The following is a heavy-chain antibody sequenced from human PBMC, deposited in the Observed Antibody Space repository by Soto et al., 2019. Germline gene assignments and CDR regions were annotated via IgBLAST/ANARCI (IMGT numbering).Heavy chain of an antibody. CDR1: GFTFSSYA. D-gene: IGHD3-3*01. CDR3: AKSHITIFGVAANWFDP. Sequence: GGSLRLSCAASGFTFSSYAMSWVRQAPGKGLEWVSAISGSGGSTYYADSVKGRFTISRDNSKNTLYLQMNSLRAEDTAVYYCAKSHITIFGVAANWFDPWGQGTLVTVSS. CDR2: ISGSGGST. V-gene: IGHV3-23*01. J-gene: IGHJ5*02.